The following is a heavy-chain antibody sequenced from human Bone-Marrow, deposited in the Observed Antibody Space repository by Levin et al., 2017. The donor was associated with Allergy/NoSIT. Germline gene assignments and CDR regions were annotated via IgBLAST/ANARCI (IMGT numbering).Heavy chain of an antibody. Sequence: PGGSLRLSCAASGYTVSSNYMTWVRQAPGKGLEWVSIIYSGGSTYYADSVKGRFTISRDNSKNTVYLQMNSLRAEDTAVYYCARDLVMDVWGQGTTVTVSS. CDR1: GYTVSSNY. CDR3: ARDLVMDV. J-gene: IGHJ6*02. D-gene: IGHD2-2*01. CDR2: IYSGGST. V-gene: IGHV3-66*01.